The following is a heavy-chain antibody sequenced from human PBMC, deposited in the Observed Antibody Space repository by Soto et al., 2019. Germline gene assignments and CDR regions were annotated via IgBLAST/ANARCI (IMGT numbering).Heavy chain of an antibody. CDR1: GYTFTSYG. CDR2: INTYNGNT. V-gene: IGHV1-18*01. D-gene: IGHD3-16*01. J-gene: IGHJ6*02. CDR3: AMVDVYVTPSPQDV. Sequence: ASVTVSCKASGYTFTSYGISWARQAPGQGLEWMGWINTYNGNTNYAQNLQGRVTLTTDTSTSTAYMELTSLRSNDTAIYYCAMVDVYVTPSPQDVWGQGTTVTVSS.